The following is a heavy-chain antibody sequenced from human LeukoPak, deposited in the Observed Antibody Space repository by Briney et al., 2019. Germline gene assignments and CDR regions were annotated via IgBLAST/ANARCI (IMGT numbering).Heavy chain of an antibody. D-gene: IGHD6-19*01. CDR2: IHTSGTT. V-gene: IGHV4-61*02. Sequence: PSQTLSLTCTVSGGSISSASYYWSWIRQPAGKGLEWIGRIHTSGTTNYNPSLKSRVTMSVDTSKNQFSLRLSSVTAADTAVYYCARGRVVAGTPGQNSWDYWGQGTRVTVSS. CDR1: GGSISSASYY. J-gene: IGHJ4*02. CDR3: ARGRVVAGTPGQNSWDY.